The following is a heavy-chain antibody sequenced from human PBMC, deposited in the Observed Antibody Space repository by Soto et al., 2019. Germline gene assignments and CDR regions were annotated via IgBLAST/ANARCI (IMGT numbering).Heavy chain of an antibody. D-gene: IGHD1-26*01. J-gene: IGHJ6*03. CDR3: ARDSPPPYRSPNYYYYYMDV. V-gene: IGHV4-31*03. CDR2: IYYSGST. CDR1: GGSISSGGYY. Sequence: QVQLQESGPGLVKPSQTLSLTCTVSGGSISSGGYYWSWIRQHPGKGLEWIGYIYYSGSTYYNPSPKSRVTISVDTSKNQFSLKLSSVTAADTAVYYCARDSPPPYRSPNYYYYYMDVWGKGTTVTVSS.